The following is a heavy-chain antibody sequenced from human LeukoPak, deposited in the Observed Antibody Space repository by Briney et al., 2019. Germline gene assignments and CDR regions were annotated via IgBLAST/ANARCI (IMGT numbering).Heavy chain of an antibody. CDR2: IWYDGSNK. V-gene: IGHV3-33*01. CDR1: GFTFSSYG. J-gene: IGHJ5*02. D-gene: IGHD3-3*01. CDR3: ARTYYDFWSGPSDWFDP. Sequence: PGRSLRLSCAASGFTFSSYGMHWVRQAPGKGLEWVAVIWYDGSNKYYADSVKGRFTISRDNSKNTLYLQMNSLRAEDTAVYYCARTYYDFWSGPSDWFDPWGQGTLVTVSS.